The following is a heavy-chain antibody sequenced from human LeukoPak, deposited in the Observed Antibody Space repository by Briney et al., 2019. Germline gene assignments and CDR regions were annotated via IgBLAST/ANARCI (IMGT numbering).Heavy chain of an antibody. J-gene: IGHJ4*02. Sequence: SETLSLTCTVSGVSISSSSYYWGWIRQPPGKGLEWIGSIYYSGSTYYNPSLKSRVTISVDTSKNQFSLKLSSVTAADTAVYFCARVSGGYYGSVFDYWGQGTLVTVSS. D-gene: IGHD3-10*01. CDR1: GVSISSSSYY. V-gene: IGHV4-39*07. CDR2: IYYSGST. CDR3: ARVSGGYYGSVFDY.